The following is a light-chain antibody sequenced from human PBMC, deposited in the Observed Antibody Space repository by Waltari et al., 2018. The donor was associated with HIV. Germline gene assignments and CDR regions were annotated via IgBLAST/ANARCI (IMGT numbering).Light chain of an antibody. CDR3: LTYVGDSCAWK. V-gene: IGLV2-23*02. Sequence: QSPLTQPASVSGNPGQSVTITCTGTNIDVGNYNLVSWYQQHPGKAPKLLIYDVSKRPSGVSSRFSGSKSGYWASLTISGLLTDDGSYYSCLTYVGDSCAWKFGGGTYLTV. J-gene: IGLJ3*02. CDR1: NIDVGNYNL. CDR2: DVS.